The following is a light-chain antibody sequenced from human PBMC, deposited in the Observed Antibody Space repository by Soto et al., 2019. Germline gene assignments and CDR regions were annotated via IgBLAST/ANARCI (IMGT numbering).Light chain of an antibody. Sequence: EVVMTQSPATLSASPGERVILSCRASQSVNRNLAWYQQKPGQAPRLLIYGASTRATGIPARFSGSGSGAEFTITISRLQSKDLSIYYCQQYDNWPSWTFGKGTKVEIK. CDR1: QSVNRN. CDR3: QQYDNWPSWT. V-gene: IGKV3-15*01. J-gene: IGKJ1*01. CDR2: GAS.